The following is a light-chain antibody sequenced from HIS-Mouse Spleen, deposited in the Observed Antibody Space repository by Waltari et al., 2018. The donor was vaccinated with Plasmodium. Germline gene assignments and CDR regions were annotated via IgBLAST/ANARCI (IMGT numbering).Light chain of an antibody. J-gene: IGKJ1*01. CDR1: QSVSSN. CDR2: GAS. V-gene: IGKV3-15*01. Sequence: EIVMTQSPATLSVSPGERATSSCRASQSVSSNLASYQQKPGQAPRLLIYGASTRATGIPARFSGSGSGTEFTLTISSMQSEDFAVYYCQQYNNWPPWTFGQGTKVEIK. CDR3: QQYNNWPPWT.